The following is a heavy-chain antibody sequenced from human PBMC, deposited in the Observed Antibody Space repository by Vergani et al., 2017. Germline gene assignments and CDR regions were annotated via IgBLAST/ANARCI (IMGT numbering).Heavy chain of an antibody. CDR3: AKDSYGSGSYSY. V-gene: IGHV3-23*01. CDR2: ISGSGGST. CDR1: GFTFSSYA. J-gene: IGHJ4*02. Sequence: EVQMLESGGGLVQPGGSLRLSCAASGFTFSSYAMSWVRQAPGKGLEWGSAISGSGGSTYYADSVKGRFTISRDNSKNTLYLQMNSLRAEDTAVYYWAKDSYGSGSYSYWGQGTLVTVSS. D-gene: IGHD3-10*01.